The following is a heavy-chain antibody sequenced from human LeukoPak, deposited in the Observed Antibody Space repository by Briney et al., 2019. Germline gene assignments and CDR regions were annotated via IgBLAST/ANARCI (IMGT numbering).Heavy chain of an antibody. CDR3: VKGLVQTTMSYSVDY. D-gene: IGHD1-1*01. J-gene: IGHJ4*02. V-gene: IGHV3-30*18. Sequence: GRSLRLSCAASGFTFTNYAMHWVRQTPGKGLEWVALISSDGSKNIYADPVKGRFTVSRDNSKNTLYLQMNSLRAVDTAVYYCVKGLVQTTMSYSVDYWGQGALVTVSS. CDR2: ISSDGSKN. CDR1: GFTFTNYA.